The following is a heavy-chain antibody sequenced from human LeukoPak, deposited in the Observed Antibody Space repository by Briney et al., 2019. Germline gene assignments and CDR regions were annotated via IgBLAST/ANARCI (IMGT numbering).Heavy chain of an antibody. CDR1: GFTLDDYA. Sequence: GGSLRLSCAASGFTLDDYAMHWVRQAPGKGLEWVSGISWNSGSIGYADSVKGRFTISRDNAKNSLYLQMNSLRAEDTALYYCARGGYCSSTSCFFDYWGQGTLVTVSS. CDR2: ISWNSGSI. D-gene: IGHD2-2*01. CDR3: ARGGYCSSTSCFFDY. J-gene: IGHJ4*02. V-gene: IGHV3-9*01.